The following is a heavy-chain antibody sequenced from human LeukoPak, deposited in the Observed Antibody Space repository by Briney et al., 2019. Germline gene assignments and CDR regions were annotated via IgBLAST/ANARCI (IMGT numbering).Heavy chain of an antibody. J-gene: IGHJ6*04. CDR3: ARGSGPMDV. CDR1: GGSFSGYY. CDR2: INHSGST. Sequence: SETLSLTCAVYGGSFSGYYWSWIRQPPGKGLEWIGEINHSGSTNYNPSLKSRVTISVDTSKIQFSLKLSSVTAADTAVYYCARGSGPMDVWGKGTTVTVSS. V-gene: IGHV4-34*01.